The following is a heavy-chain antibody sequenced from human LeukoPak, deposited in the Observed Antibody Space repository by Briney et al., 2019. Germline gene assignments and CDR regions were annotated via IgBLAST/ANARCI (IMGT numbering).Heavy chain of an antibody. CDR1: AFTFSNYW. D-gene: IGHD6-6*01. CDR2: INQDGSAK. J-gene: IGHJ3*01. V-gene: IGHV3-7*03. Sequence: GGSLRLSCTASAFTFSNYWMSWVRQAPGKGLEWVASINQDGSAKDSVHSVGGRFIISRDNVKNSLYLQMDSLRAEDTAVYYCARTSRASPGWRPRLKNAFDLWGLGTLVTVSS. CDR3: ARTSRASPGWRPRLKNAFDL.